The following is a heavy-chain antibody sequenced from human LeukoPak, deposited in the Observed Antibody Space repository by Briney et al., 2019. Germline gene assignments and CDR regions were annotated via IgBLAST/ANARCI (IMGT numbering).Heavy chain of an antibody. V-gene: IGHV1-2*02. CDR2: INPNSGGT. D-gene: IGHD3-22*01. J-gene: IGHJ3*02. Sequence: ASVKVSCKASGYTFTGYYMHWVRQAPGQGLEWMGWINPNSGGTNYAQKFQGRVTMTRDTSISTAYMELSRLRSDDTAVYYCARARRAYYYDSSGNDAFDIWGQGTMVTVSS. CDR1: GYTFTGYY. CDR3: ARARRAYYYDSSGNDAFDI.